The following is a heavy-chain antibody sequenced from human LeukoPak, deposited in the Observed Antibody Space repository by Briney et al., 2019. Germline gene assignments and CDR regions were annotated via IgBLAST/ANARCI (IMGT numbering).Heavy chain of an antibody. Sequence: GGSLRLSCAASGFTFSSYSMNWVRQAPGKGLEGVSYISSSSSTIYYADSVKGRFTISRDNAKNSLYLQMNSLRDEDTAVYYCARGYYYDSSGYSDAFDIWGQGTVVTVSS. V-gene: IGHV3-48*02. J-gene: IGHJ3*02. CDR3: ARGYYYDSSGYSDAFDI. CDR2: ISSSSSTI. CDR1: GFTFSSYS. D-gene: IGHD3-22*01.